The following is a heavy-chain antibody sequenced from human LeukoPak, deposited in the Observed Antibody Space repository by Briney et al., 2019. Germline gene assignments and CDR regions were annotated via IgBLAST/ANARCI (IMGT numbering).Heavy chain of an antibody. CDR3: ASLAYCGGDCHDNWFDP. D-gene: IGHD2-21*02. V-gene: IGHV4-39*01. Sequence: ASETLSLTCTVSGGSISSSSYYWGWIRQPPGKGLEWIGSIYYSGSTYYNPSLKSRVTISVDTSKNQFSLKLSSATAADTAVYYCASLAYCGGDCHDNWFDPWGQGTLVTVSS. J-gene: IGHJ5*02. CDR1: GGSISSSSYY. CDR2: IYYSGST.